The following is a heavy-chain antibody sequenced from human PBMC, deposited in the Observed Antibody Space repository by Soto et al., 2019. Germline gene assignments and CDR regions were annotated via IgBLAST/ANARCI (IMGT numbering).Heavy chain of an antibody. CDR1: GYTFTSYG. J-gene: IGHJ4*02. Sequence: ASVKVSCKASGYTFTSYGISWVRQAPGQGLEWMGWISAYNGNTNYAQKLQGRVTMTTDKSTSTAYMELRSLRSDDTAVYYCARVRYIVLMVYANDYWGQGTLVTVSS. V-gene: IGHV1-18*01. CDR3: ARVRYIVLMVYANDY. D-gene: IGHD2-8*01. CDR2: ISAYNGNT.